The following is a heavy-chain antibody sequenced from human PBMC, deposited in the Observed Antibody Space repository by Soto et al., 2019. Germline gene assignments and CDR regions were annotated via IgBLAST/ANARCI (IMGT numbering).Heavy chain of an antibody. Sequence: EVQVLESGGGLVQPGGSLRLSCAGSGFTFINYAMNWVRQAPGKGLEWVSSISGGGDAAFFPDSVWGRFTISRDNSKNTVTLQMNSLGVDDTAVYYCARKMLRSTTRPNYWYFDLWGRGTLVTVSS. V-gene: IGHV3-23*01. D-gene: IGHD2-2*01. CDR2: ISGGGDAA. J-gene: IGHJ2*01. CDR1: GFTFINYA. CDR3: ARKMLRSTTRPNYWYFDL.